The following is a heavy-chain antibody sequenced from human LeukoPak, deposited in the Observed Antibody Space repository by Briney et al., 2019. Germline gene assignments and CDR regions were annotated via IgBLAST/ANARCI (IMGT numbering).Heavy chain of an antibody. V-gene: IGHV3-74*01. D-gene: IGHD1-26*01. Sequence: GGSLRLSCAASGFTVSSYWMHWVRQAPGKGLVWVSRINSDRSSTSYADSVKGRFTISRDNAKNTLYLQMNSLRAEDTAVYYCASDMVGAPAFDYWGQGTLVTVSS. J-gene: IGHJ4*02. CDR1: GFTVSSYW. CDR3: ASDMVGAPAFDY. CDR2: INSDRSST.